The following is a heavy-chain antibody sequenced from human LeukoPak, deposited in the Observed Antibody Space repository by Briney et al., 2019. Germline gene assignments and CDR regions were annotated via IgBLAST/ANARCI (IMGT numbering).Heavy chain of an antibody. CDR2: IKSKSDGGTI. J-gene: IGHJ5*02. Sequence: GGSLRLSCAGSGFTFSYAWMSWVRQAPGKGLEWVGRIKSKSDGGTIDYAAPEKGRFTISRDDSKNTVYLQMNSLQTDDTGLYFCTTYDRSRGSSWGQGTLVTVSS. CDR3: TTYDRSRGSS. V-gene: IGHV3-15*01. CDR1: GFTFSYAW. D-gene: IGHD3-22*01.